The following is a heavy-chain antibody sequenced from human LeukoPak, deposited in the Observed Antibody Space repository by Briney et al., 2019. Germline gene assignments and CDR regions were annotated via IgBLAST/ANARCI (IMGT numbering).Heavy chain of an antibody. CDR1: GGSFSGYY. CDR3: ARARRIMITFGGLDY. V-gene: IGHV4-34*01. CDR2: INHSGST. D-gene: IGHD3-16*01. J-gene: IGHJ4*02. Sequence: SETLSLTCAVYGGSFSGYYWSWIRQPPGKGLEWIGEINHSGSTNYNPSLKSRVTISVDTSKNQFSLKLSSVTAADTAVYYCARARRIMITFGGLDYWGQGTLVTVSS.